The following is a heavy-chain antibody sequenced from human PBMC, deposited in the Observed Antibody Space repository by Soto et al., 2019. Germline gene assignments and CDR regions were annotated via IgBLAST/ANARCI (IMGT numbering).Heavy chain of an antibody. D-gene: IGHD3-10*01. CDR1: EFTFSNYG. Sequence: QVQLVESGGGVVQPGRSLRLSCAASEFTFSNYGMHWVRQGPGKGVEWVAVILNDGSNRYHADYVKDRFTISRDNSKNTMYLQMNRLRAEDTAVYYCESDDEYSGNGMDVWGQGTTVTVS. J-gene: IGHJ6*02. V-gene: IGHV3-33*01. CDR2: ILNDGSNR. CDR3: ESDDEYSGNGMDV.